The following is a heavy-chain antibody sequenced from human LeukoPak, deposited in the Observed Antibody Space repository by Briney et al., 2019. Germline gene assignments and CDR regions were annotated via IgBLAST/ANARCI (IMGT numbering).Heavy chain of an antibody. CDR1: EITFSSYW. CDR3: ATSQTTSGRYGNAFDI. J-gene: IGHJ3*02. D-gene: IGHD6-19*01. Sequence: PGGSLRLSCTSSEITFSSYWMSWVRRAPGKGLEWVANIKQDGSEKYYVDSPKGRFTISRDNAKNSLYLQMNSLRAEDTAVYYCATSQTTSGRYGNAFDIWGQGTMVTVSS. V-gene: IGHV3-7*01. CDR2: IKQDGSEK.